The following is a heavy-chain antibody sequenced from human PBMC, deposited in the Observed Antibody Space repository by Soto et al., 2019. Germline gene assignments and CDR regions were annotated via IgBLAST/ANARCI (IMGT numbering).Heavy chain of an antibody. CDR2: VSGSGGST. V-gene: IGHV3-23*01. CDR1: GFTFSSYA. CDR3: AKDRDDSSGYYLSFGAFDI. Sequence: LRLSCAASGFTFSSYAMSWVRQAPGKGLEWVSVVSGSGGSTHYADSVKGRFTISRDNSKNTLYLQMNSLRAEDTAVYYCAKDRDDSSGYYLSFGAFDIWGQGTRVTVSS. D-gene: IGHD3-22*01. J-gene: IGHJ3*02.